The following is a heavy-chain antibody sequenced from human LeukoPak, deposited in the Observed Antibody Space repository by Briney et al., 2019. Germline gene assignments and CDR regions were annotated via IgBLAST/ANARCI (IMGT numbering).Heavy chain of an antibody. CDR3: ARLRRDYDFWSGYHEDYFDY. Sequence: SETLSLTCTVSGGSISSYYWSWIRQPPGKGQEWIGYIYTSGSTNYNPSLKSRVTISVDTSKNQFSLKLSSVTAADTAVYYCARLRRDYDFWSGYHEDYFDYWGQGTLVTVSS. CDR1: GGSISSYY. J-gene: IGHJ4*02. D-gene: IGHD3-3*01. V-gene: IGHV4-4*09. CDR2: IYTSGST.